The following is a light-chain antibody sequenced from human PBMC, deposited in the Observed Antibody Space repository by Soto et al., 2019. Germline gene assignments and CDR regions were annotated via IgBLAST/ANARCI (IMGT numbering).Light chain of an antibody. V-gene: IGKV3-20*01. CDR3: QKYGGSGT. CDR1: QSVSNNY. J-gene: IGKJ1*01. Sequence: EIVLTQSPGTLSLSPGERATLSCRASQSVSNNYLAWYQQKPGQAPRLLIYGASNRATGIPDRFSGSGSGTDFTLTITSPEPDDPAVYYCQKYGGSGTFGQGTKVDIK. CDR2: GAS.